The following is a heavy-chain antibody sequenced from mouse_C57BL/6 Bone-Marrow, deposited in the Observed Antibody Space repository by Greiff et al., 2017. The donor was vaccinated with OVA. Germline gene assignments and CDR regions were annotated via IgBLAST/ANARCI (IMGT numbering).Heavy chain of an antibody. J-gene: IGHJ4*01. CDR3: AIKLGQYYAMDY. D-gene: IGHD4-1*01. V-gene: IGHV1-74*01. CDR2: LNPSDSDT. Sequence: QVQLQQPGAELVKPGASVNVSCKASGYTFTSYWMHWVKQRPGQGLEWIGRLNPSDSDTNYTQQFKGTATLTVDKSSSTAYMQLSSLTSEDSAVYYCAIKLGQYYAMDYWGQGTSVTVSS. CDR1: GYTFTSYW.